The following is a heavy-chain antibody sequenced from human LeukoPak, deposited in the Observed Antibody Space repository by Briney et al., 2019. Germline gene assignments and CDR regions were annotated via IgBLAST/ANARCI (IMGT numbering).Heavy chain of an antibody. CDR1: GGSFSGYY. D-gene: IGHD2-2*01. CDR2: INHSGST. J-gene: IGHJ4*02. Sequence: PSETLSLTCAVYGGSFSGYYWSWTRQPPGKGLEWIGEINHSGSTNYNPSLKSRVTISVDTSKNQFSLKLSSVTAADTAVYYCARRPPCSSRCYWVNWGQGTLVTVSS. V-gene: IGHV4-34*01. CDR3: ARRPPCSSRCYWVN.